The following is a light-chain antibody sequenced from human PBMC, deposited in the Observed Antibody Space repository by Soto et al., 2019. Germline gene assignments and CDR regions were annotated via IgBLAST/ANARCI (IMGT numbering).Light chain of an antibody. CDR3: ALYLGGGISV. J-gene: IGLJ3*02. V-gene: IGLV2-14*03. Sequence: QSALTQPASVSGSPGQSITISCTGTSSDVGAYIFVSWYQQHPGKAPKLMIYDIINRPSGVSNRFSGSILGNKAALTITGAQVDDESDFYCALYLGGGISVFGGGTKLTVL. CDR2: DII. CDR1: SSDVGAYIF.